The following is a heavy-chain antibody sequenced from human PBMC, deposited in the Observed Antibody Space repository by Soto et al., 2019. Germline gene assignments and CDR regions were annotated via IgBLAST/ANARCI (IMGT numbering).Heavy chain of an antibody. CDR3: AKDAMTVPDTNYFDY. D-gene: IGHD4-4*01. CDR2: VSGSSANT. J-gene: IGHJ4*02. Sequence: RNYAMSCFSKKPGKGLEWVSTVSGSSANTYYADSVKGRFTISRDNSKNTLYLQTNSLRAEDTAIYYCAKDAMTVPDTNYFDYWGRGTLVTVSS. CDR1: RNYA. V-gene: IGHV3-23*01.